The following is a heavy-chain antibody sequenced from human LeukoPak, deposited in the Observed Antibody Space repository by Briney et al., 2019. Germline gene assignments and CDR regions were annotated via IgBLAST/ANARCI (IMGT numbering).Heavy chain of an antibody. CDR1: GYSFISYF. V-gene: IGHV1-46*01. J-gene: IGHJ4*02. CDR2: INPSSGDT. CDR3: ARGYQPTLGV. D-gene: IGHD2-2*01. Sequence: ASVKVSCKASGYSFISYFIHWVRQAPGQGLEWMGTINPSSGDTNYAQKFQGRVTITADKSTSTAYMELSSLRSEDTAVYYCARGYQPTLGVWGQGTLVTVSS.